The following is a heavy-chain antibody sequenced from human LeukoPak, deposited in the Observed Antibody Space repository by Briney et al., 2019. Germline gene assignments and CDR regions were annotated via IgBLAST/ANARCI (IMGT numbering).Heavy chain of an antibody. V-gene: IGHV1-2*02. J-gene: IGHJ4*02. CDR3: ATGERLVPAAMWFDY. CDR2: INPKSGGR. Sequence: ASVKVSCKASGYTFTGYYMHWVRQAPGQGLEWMGWINPKSGGRSYAQRFQGRVTMTRDTSISTAYMELSRLRSDDTAVYYCATGERLVPAAMWFDYRGQGTLVTVSS. D-gene: IGHD2-2*01. CDR1: GYTFTGYY.